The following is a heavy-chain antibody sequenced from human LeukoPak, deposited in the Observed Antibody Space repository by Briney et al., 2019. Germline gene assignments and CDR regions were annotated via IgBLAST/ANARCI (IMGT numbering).Heavy chain of an antibody. Sequence: GGSLRLSCVVSGFPFSSYSMSWVRQAPGKGLEWVSSISASSNFISYADSVKGRFTISRDNAKKSLYLQMNSVRAEDTAVYYCARDPGYSSGWFDYWGQGALVTVSS. D-gene: IGHD6-19*01. CDR2: ISASSNFI. CDR1: GFPFSSYS. CDR3: ARDPGYSSGWFDY. V-gene: IGHV3-21*01. J-gene: IGHJ4*02.